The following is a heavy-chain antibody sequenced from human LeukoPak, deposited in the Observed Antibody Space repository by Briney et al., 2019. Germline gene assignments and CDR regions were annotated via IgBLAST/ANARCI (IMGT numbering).Heavy chain of an antibody. Sequence: SQTLSLTCAISGDSVSSNSAAWNRIRQSPSRGLEWLGRTYYRSKWYNDYAVSVKSRITINPDTSKNQFSLQLNSVTPEDTAVYYCARAQYYYDSSGYYPFDPWGQGTLVTVSS. V-gene: IGHV6-1*01. CDR3: ARAQYYYDSSGYYPFDP. CDR1: GDSVSSNSAA. J-gene: IGHJ5*02. CDR2: TYYRSKWYN. D-gene: IGHD3-22*01.